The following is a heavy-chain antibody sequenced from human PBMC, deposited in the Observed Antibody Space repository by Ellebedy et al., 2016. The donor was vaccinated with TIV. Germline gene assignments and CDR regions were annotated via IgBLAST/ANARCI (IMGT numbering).Heavy chain of an antibody. J-gene: IGHJ4*02. CDR2: IDHRVIT. CDR1: GGSIGSYY. Sequence: MPGGSLRLSCTVSGGSIGSYYWSWIRQLPGKGREWNGHIDHRVITNYNPSLKSPVTMSLDTSKNQFPLNLTSVTSVATAVYYCARHFGWGSPYSLDYWGQGILVTVSS. D-gene: IGHD2-15*01. V-gene: IGHV4-59*01. CDR3: ARHFGWGSPYSLDY.